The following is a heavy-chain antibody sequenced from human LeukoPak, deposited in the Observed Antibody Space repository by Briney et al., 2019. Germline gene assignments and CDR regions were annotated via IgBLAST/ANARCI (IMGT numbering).Heavy chain of an antibody. CDR1: EFTFSNAW. Sequence: GSLRLSCAASEFTFSNAWMSWVRQPPGKGLEWIGEIYHSGSTNYNPSLKSRVTISVDKSKNQFSLKLSSVTAADTAVYYCASRSCSGGSCYSGPFDYWGQGTLVTVSS. CDR2: IYHSGST. J-gene: IGHJ4*02. CDR3: ASRSCSGGSCYSGPFDY. D-gene: IGHD2-15*01. V-gene: IGHV4-4*02.